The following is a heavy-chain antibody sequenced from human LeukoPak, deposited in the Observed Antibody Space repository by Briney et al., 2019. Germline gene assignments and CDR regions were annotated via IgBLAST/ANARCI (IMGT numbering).Heavy chain of an antibody. J-gene: IGHJ4*02. Sequence: GGSLRLSCAASGFTFSSYAMSWVRQAPGKGLEWVSDISGSGRSGSSTYYADSVKGRFTISRDNSKNSLTLQMNSLRAEDTALYYCAKGYYSGYDSGAFDHWGQGTLVTVSS. CDR3: AKGYYSGYDSGAFDH. V-gene: IGHV3-23*01. CDR2: ISGSGRSGSST. D-gene: IGHD5-12*01. CDR1: GFTFSSYA.